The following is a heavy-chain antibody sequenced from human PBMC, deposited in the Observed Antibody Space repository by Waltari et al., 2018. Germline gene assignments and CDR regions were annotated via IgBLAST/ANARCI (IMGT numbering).Heavy chain of an antibody. J-gene: IGHJ6*02. CDR2: IYTSGST. D-gene: IGHD2-8*02. CDR3: ARVGGVTPDYYYYGMDV. V-gene: IGHV4-4*07. CDR1: GGSISSYY. Sequence: QVQLQESGPGLVKPSETLSLTCPVSGGSISSYYWSWIRQPAGKGLEWIGRIYTSGSTNYNPSLKSRVTMSVDTSKNQFSLKLSSVTAADTAVYYCARVGGVTPDYYYYGMDVWGQGTTVTVSS.